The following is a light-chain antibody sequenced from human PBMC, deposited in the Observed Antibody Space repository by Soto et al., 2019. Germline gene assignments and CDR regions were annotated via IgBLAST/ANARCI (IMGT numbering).Light chain of an antibody. J-gene: IGLJ7*01. CDR1: SGHSTYT. V-gene: IGLV4-69*01. Sequence: QAVVTQSPSASASLGASVKLTYTLSSGHSTYTIAWHQQQPEKGPRYLMNINSDGSHTKGDGIPDRFSGSSSGAERYLTISSLQSEDEADYYCQTWGTGYAVFGGGTQLTVL. CDR2: INSDGSH. CDR3: QTWGTGYAV.